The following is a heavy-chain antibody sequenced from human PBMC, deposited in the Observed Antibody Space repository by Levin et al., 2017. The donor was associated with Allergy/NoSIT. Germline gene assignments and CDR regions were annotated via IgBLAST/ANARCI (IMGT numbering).Heavy chain of an antibody. Sequence: GGSLRLSCAASGFTFSSYSMNWVRQAPGKGLEWVSSISSSSSYIYYADSVKGRFTISRDNAKNSLYLQMNSLRAEDTAVYYCASLVVITSKVDYYYGMDGWGQGTTVTVSS. V-gene: IGHV3-21*01. CDR2: ISSSSSYI. CDR1: GFTFSSYS. J-gene: IGHJ6*02. D-gene: IGHD3-22*01. CDR3: ASLVVITSKVDYYYGMDG.